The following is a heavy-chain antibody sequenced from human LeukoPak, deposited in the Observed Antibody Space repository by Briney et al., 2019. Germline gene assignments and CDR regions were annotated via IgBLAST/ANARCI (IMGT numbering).Heavy chain of an antibody. CDR3: AKARGLIGGAFDI. V-gene: IGHV3-43*01. Sequence: QLGGPLRLSCAASGFTFDDYIMHWVRQAPGKGLEWVSLVSWDGDTTYYADSVKGRFTISRDNSKNSLYLQMNSLRTEDTALYYCAKARGLIGGAFDIWGQGTMVTVSS. CDR1: GFTFDDYI. J-gene: IGHJ3*02. CDR2: VSWDGDTT. D-gene: IGHD3-22*01.